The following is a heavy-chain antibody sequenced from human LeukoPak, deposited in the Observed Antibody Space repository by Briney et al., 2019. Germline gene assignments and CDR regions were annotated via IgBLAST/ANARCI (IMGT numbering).Heavy chain of an antibody. CDR1: GYSISSGYY. CDR3: ARLRDYYYYYMDV. J-gene: IGHJ6*03. Sequence: SETLSLTCTVSGYSISSGYYWGWIRQPPGKGLEWIGSMYYSGTTYYNPSLESRVTISVDTSKNQFSLKLSSVTAADTAVYYCARLRDYYYYYMDVWGKGTTVTISS. CDR2: MYYSGTT. V-gene: IGHV4-38-2*02.